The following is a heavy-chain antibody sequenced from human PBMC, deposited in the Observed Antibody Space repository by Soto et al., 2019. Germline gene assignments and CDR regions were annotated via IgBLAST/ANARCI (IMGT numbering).Heavy chain of an antibody. CDR2: IYYSGST. CDR1: GGSISSYY. D-gene: IGHD2-21*02. J-gene: IGHJ4*02. V-gene: IGHV4-59*12. CDR3: ARAYCGGDCYGTYYFDY. Sequence: SETLSLTCTVSGGSISSYYCSWIRQPPGKGLEWIGYIYYSGSTNYNPSLKSRAIISVDTSKNQFSLKLSSVTAADTAVYYCARAYCGGDCYGTYYFDYWGQGTLVTVSS.